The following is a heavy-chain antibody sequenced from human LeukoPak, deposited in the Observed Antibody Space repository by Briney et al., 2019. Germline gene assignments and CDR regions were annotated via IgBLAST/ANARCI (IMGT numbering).Heavy chain of an antibody. CDR1: GFTFSSYA. D-gene: IGHD7-27*01. V-gene: IGHV3-23*01. CDR3: AKSTLGTPDYDAFDI. CDR2: ISGSGGST. J-gene: IGHJ3*02. Sequence: GGSLRLSCAASGFTFSSYAMSWVRQAPGKGLEWVSAISGSGGSTYYADSVKGRFTISRDNSKNSLYLQMNSLRAEDTALYYCAKSTLGTPDYDAFDIWGQGTMVTVSS.